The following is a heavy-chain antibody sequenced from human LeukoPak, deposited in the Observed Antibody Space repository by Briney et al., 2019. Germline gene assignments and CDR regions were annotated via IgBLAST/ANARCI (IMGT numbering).Heavy chain of an antibody. CDR3: ARGLEMATTQID. V-gene: IGHV4-39*07. CDR1: GGSISTSSYY. D-gene: IGHD5-24*01. Sequence: SETLSLTCTVSGGSISTSSYYWGWVRQPPGKGLEWIGEINHSGSTNYNPSLKSRVTISVDTSKNQFSLKLSSVTAADTAVYYCARGLEMATTQIDWGQGTLVTVSS. J-gene: IGHJ4*02. CDR2: INHSGST.